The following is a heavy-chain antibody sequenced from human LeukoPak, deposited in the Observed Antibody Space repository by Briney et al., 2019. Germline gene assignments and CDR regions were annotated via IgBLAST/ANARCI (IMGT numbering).Heavy chain of an antibody. CDR1: GFTFSSYW. CDR2: IKQDGSEK. D-gene: IGHD1-26*01. CDR3: ARDSGSYLRPLHFHY. V-gene: IGHV3-7*01. Sequence: GGSLRLSCAASGFTFSSYWMSWVRQAPGKGLEWVANIKQDGSEKYYVGSVKGRFTISRDNAKNSLYLQMNSLRAEDTAVYYCARDSGSYLRPLHFHYWGQGTLVTVSS. J-gene: IGHJ4*02.